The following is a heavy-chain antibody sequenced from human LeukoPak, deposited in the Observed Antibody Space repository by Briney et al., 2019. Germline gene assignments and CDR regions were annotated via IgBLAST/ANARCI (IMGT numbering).Heavy chain of an antibody. CDR3: AYSGYDTPFDY. Sequence: PSETLSLTCTVSGGSISSYYWSWIRQPAGKGLEWIGRIYTSGSTNYNPSLKSRVTMSVDTSKNQFSLKLGSVTAADTAVYYCAYSGYDTPFDYWGQGTLVTVSS. CDR1: GGSISSYY. D-gene: IGHD5-12*01. CDR2: IYTSGST. J-gene: IGHJ4*02. V-gene: IGHV4-4*07.